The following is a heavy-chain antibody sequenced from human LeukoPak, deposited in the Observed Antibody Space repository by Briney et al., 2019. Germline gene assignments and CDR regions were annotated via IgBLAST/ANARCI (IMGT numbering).Heavy chain of an antibody. J-gene: IGHJ3*02. CDR2: IYYSGST. V-gene: IGHV4-59*01. CDR1: GGSISSYY. D-gene: IGHD3-16*02. Sequence: LETLSLTCTVSGGSISSYYWSWIRQPPGKGLEWIGYIYYSGSTNYNPSLKSRVTISVDTSKNQFSLKLSSVTAADTAVYYCARTGAIIVSDAFDIWGQGTMVTVSS. CDR3: ARTGAIIVSDAFDI.